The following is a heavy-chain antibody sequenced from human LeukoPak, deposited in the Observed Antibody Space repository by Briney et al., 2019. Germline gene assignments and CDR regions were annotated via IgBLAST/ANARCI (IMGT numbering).Heavy chain of an antibody. CDR3: ARDSGSGFTIDYNWFDP. D-gene: IGHD6-19*01. J-gene: IGHJ5*02. CDR2: INPNSGGT. V-gene: IGHV1-2*02. CDR1: GYTFTSYG. Sequence: GASVKVSCKASGYTFTSYGISWVRQAPGQGLEWVGWINPNSGGTNYAQKFQGRVTMTRDTSISTAYMELSRLRSDDTAVYYCARDSGSGFTIDYNWFDPWGQGTLVTVSS.